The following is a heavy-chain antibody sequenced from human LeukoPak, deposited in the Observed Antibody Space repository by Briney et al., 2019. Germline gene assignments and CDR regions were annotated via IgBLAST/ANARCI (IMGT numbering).Heavy chain of an antibody. V-gene: IGHV4-61*01. CDR2: IYYSGST. CDR1: GGSFSSGSYY. CDR3: ARVLHCSSTSCYGYYYYYGMDV. D-gene: IGHD2-2*01. J-gene: IGHJ6*04. Sequence: SETLSLTCTVSGGSFSSGSYYWSWIRQPPGKGLEWIGYIYYSGSTNYNPSLKSRVTISVDTSKNQFSLKLSSVTAADTAVYYCARVLHCSSTSCYGYYYYYGMDVWGKGTTVTVSS.